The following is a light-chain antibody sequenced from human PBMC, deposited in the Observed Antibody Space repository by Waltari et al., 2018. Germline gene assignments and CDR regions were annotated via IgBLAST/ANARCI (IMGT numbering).Light chain of an antibody. CDR3: QTWGNDIHIV. CDR1: SGRTSYV. J-gene: IGLJ2*01. Sequence: QPVLTQSPSASASLGASVNLTCPLSSGRTSYVIAWHQQQPDKAPLFLMKLNSDGSHIKGDGIPDRFSGSSSGAERYLTISSLQSEDEADYYCQTWGNDIHIVFGGGTKLTVL. V-gene: IGLV4-69*01. CDR2: LNSDGSH.